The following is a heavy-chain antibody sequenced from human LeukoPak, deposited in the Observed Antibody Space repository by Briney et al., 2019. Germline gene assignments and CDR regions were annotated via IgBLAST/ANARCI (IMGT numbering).Heavy chain of an antibody. V-gene: IGHV3-48*03. CDR2: ISGSGATI. CDR3: AIGGHFSSYKEYFHN. Sequence: PGGSLRLSWAASGFTVSNYEMNWVRQAPGKGLEWIAHISGSGATIYYADSVKDRFTISRDSTKNSVQLQMNILGAEETAGYSCAIGGHFSSYKEYFHNSGQGNLVSVSS. CDR1: GFTVSNYE. J-gene: IGHJ1*01. D-gene: IGHD6-13*01.